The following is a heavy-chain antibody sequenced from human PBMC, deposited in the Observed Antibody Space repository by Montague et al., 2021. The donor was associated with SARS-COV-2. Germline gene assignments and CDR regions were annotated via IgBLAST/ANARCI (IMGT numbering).Heavy chain of an antibody. J-gene: IGHJ6*03. Sequence: SETLSLTCTVSGGSISFYYWSWIRQPPGKGLEWIGEINHSGSTNYNPSLKSRVTISVETSKNQFSLKLSSVTAADTAVYYCARARQDVVVPALGRRAYYYYYYMDVWGKGTTVTVSS. D-gene: IGHD2-2*01. CDR3: ARARQDVVVPALGRRAYYYYYYMDV. V-gene: IGHV4-34*01. CDR2: INHSGST. CDR1: GGSISFYY.